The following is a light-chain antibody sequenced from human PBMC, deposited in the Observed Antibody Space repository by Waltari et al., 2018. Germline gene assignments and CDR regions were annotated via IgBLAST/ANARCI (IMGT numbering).Light chain of an antibody. CDR3: QKYVSLPAT. J-gene: IGKJ1*01. Sequence: EIVLTQSPGTLSLSPGERATLSCRASQSVSKYLAWYQQKPGQAPRLLIYDASTRATGIPDRVSGSGSGTDFSLTISRLEPEDFAVYYCQKYVSLPATFGQGTKVEIK. CDR1: QSVSKY. V-gene: IGKV3-20*01. CDR2: DAS.